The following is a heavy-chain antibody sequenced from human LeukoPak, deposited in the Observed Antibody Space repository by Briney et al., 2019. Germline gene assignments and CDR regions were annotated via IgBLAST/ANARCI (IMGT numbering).Heavy chain of an antibody. V-gene: IGHV3-7*01. CDR3: ARIYDFWSGPETYFDY. CDR2: IKQDGSEK. Sequence: GGSLRLSCAASGFTFSSYWMSWVRQAPGKGLEWVAKIKQDGSEKYYVDSVKGRFTISRDNAKNSLYLQMNSLRAEDTAVYYCARIYDFWSGPETYFDYWGQGTLVTVSS. CDR1: GFTFSSYW. J-gene: IGHJ4*02. D-gene: IGHD3-3*01.